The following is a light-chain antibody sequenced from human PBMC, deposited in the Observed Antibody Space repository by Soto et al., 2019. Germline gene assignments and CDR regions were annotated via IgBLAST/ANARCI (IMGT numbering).Light chain of an antibody. CDR3: QSYDSSLSGSEV. Sequence: QSVLTQPPSVSGAPGQRVTISCTGSSSNIGAGYDVHWYQQLPGTAPKLLIYGNGNRPSGVPDRFSGSKSGTSASLAITGLQAEDEADYYCQSYDSSLSGSEVVGTGTKVTVL. CDR2: GNG. J-gene: IGLJ1*01. CDR1: SSNIGAGYD. V-gene: IGLV1-40*01.